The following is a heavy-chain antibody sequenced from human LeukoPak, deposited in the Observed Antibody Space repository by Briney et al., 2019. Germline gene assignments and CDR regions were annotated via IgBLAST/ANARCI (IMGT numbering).Heavy chain of an antibody. CDR1: GGSISSSSYY. CDR3: ASRDGYSEATIDY. Sequence: KPSETLSLTCTVSGGSISSSSYYWGWIRQPPGKGLEWIGSIYYSGSTYYNPSLKSRVTISVDTSKNQFSLKLSSVTAADTAVYYCASRDGYSEATIDYWGQGTLVTVSP. D-gene: IGHD5-12*01. CDR2: IYYSGST. V-gene: IGHV4-39*07. J-gene: IGHJ4*02.